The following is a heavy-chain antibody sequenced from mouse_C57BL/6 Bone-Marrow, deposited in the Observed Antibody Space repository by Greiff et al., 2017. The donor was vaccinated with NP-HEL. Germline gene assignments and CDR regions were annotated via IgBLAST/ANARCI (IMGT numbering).Heavy chain of an antibody. CDR2: ISDGGSYT. CDR3: ARWGYYGSSPYWYFDV. D-gene: IGHD1-1*01. Sequence: EVKVVESGGGLVKPGGSLKLSCAASGFTFSSYAMSWVRQTPEKRLEWVATISDGGSYTYYPDNVKGRFTISRDNAKNNLYLQMSHLKSEDTAMYYCARWGYYGSSPYWYFDVWGTGTTVTVSS. J-gene: IGHJ1*03. CDR1: GFTFSSYA. V-gene: IGHV5-4*03.